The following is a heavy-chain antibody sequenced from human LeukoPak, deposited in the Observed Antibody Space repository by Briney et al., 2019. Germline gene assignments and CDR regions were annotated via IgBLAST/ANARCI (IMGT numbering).Heavy chain of an antibody. CDR3: ARRYSGSYYEVDY. Sequence: GASVKVSCKASGYTFTSYDINWVRQATGQGLEWMGWMNPNSGNTGYAQKFQGRVTITGNTSISTAYMELSSLRSEDTAVYYCARRYSGSYYEVDYWGQGTLVTVSS. J-gene: IGHJ4*02. CDR2: MNPNSGNT. D-gene: IGHD1-26*01. V-gene: IGHV1-8*03. CDR1: GYTFTSYD.